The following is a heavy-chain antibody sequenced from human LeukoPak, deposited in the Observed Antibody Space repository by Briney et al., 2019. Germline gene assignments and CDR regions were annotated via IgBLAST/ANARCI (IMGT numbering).Heavy chain of an antibody. J-gene: IGHJ4*02. CDR1: GGSISSYY. V-gene: IGHV4-59*08. Sequence: SETLSLTCSVSGGSISSYYWSWIRQPPGKGLEWIGYIYYSGSTNYNHSLKSRVTISVDTSKNQFSLKLSSVTAADTAVYYCARLGPTTVTTFLDYWGQGTLVTVSS. CDR3: ARLGPTTVTTFLDY. CDR2: IYYSGST. D-gene: IGHD4-11*01.